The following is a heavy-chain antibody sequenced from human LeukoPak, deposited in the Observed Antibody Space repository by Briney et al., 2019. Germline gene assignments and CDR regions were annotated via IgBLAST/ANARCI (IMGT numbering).Heavy chain of an antibody. CDR3: ARVGYSSGWYRN. J-gene: IGHJ4*02. V-gene: IGHV3-48*01. D-gene: IGHD6-19*01. Sequence: GGSLRLSCAASGFTFSSYSMNWVRQAPGKGLEWVSYISSSSSTIYYADSVKGRFTISRDNSKNTLYLQMNSLRAEDTAVYHCARVGYSSGWYRNWGQGTLVAVSS. CDR1: GFTFSSYS. CDR2: ISSSSSTI.